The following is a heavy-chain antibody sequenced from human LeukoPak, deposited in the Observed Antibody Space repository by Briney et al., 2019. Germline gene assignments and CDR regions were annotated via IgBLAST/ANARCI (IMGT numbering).Heavy chain of an antibody. CDR1: GFTFTSYY. J-gene: IGHJ1*01. V-gene: IGHV1-69*13. Sequence: SVKVSCKASGFTFTSYYMHWVRQAPGQGLEWMGEIIPGLGAADYAQTVQDRVTISADESTNTAYMEVSSLTSEDTAVYFCATAAGFRLPIAGWFLYWGQGTLVTVSS. CDR3: ATAAGFRLPIAGWFLY. D-gene: IGHD3-10*01. CDR2: IIPGLGAA.